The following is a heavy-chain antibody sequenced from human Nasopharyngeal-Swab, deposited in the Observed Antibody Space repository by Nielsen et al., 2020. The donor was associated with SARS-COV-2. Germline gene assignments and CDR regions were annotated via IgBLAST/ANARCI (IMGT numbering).Heavy chain of an antibody. CDR2: TYYRSKWYN. Sequence: QARSLSCAISGVGVSSNSAAWNWIRQSPSIGLEWLGRTYYRSKWYNDYAVSVKSRITINPDTSKNQFSLQLNSVTPEDTAVYYCARDRSIEADAFDIWGQGTMVTVSS. J-gene: IGHJ3*02. D-gene: IGHD2-15*01. CDR3: ARDRSIEADAFDI. V-gene: IGHV6-1*01. CDR1: GVGVSSNSAA.